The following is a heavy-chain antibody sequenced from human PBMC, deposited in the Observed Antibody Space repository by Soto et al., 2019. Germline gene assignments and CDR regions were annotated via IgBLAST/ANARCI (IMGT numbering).Heavy chain of an antibody. CDR2: IIPIFGTA. V-gene: IGHV1-69*13. Sequence: SVKVSCKASGGTFSNYAISWVRQAPGQGLEWMGGIIPIFGTANYAQKFQGRVTITADESTSTAYMELSSLRSEDTAVYYCARDSVSLRWLQFPWFDPWGQGTLVTVSS. J-gene: IGHJ5*02. D-gene: IGHD5-12*01. CDR3: ARDSVSLRWLQFPWFDP. CDR1: GGTFSNYA.